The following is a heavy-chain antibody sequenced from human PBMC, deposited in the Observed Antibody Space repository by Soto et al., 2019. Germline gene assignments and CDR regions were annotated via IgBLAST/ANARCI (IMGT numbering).Heavy chain of an antibody. V-gene: IGHV3-30-3*01. D-gene: IGHD3-16*01. J-gene: IGHJ6*02. CDR1: GFTFSSYA. CDR2: ISYDGSNK. Sequence: PGGSLTLSSAASGFTFSSYAMHWVRQAPGKGLEWVAVISYDGSNKYYADSVKGRFTISRDNSKNTRYLQMNSLRAEDTAVYYSASGRTLRGNYYGMDVWGLGTTVTVP. CDR3: ASGRTLRGNYYGMDV.